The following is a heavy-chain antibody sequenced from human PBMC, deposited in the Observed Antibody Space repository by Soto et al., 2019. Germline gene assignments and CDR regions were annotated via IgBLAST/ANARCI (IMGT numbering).Heavy chain of an antibody. J-gene: IGHJ4*02. CDR2: ISSGSKTI. V-gene: IGHV3-48*02. CDR3: VREDILGVRSFDY. CDR1: GFTFSAYS. Sequence: GGSLRLSCAASGFTFSAYSVNWVRQAPGKGLQWISYISSGSKTIYYADSVRGRFIVSRDNAKNSQYLQMNSLRDEDTAVYYCVREDILGVRSFDYWGQGTLVTVSS. D-gene: IGHD3-9*01.